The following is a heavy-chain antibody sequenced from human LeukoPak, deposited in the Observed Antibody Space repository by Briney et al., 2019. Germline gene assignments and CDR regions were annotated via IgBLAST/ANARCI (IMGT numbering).Heavy chain of an antibody. CDR2: IYYSGST. CDR3: ARGERGYSYGPSAYYFDY. J-gene: IGHJ4*02. Sequence: SETLSLTCTVSGGSISSYYWSWIRQPPGKGLEWIGYIYYSGSTNYNPSLKSRVTISVDTSKNQFSLKLGSVTAADTAVYYCARGERGYSYGPSAYYFDYWGQGTLVTVSS. CDR1: GGSISSYY. D-gene: IGHD5-18*01. V-gene: IGHV4-59*01.